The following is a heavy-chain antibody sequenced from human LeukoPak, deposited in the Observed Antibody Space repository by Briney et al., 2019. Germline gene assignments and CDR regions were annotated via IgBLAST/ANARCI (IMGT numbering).Heavy chain of an antibody. Sequence: SETLSLTCTVSGASITSYYWTWIRQPPGKGLEWIGYIHYSGSTNYNPSLKSRVTISVDTSKNQFSLKLSSVTAADTAVYYCARQRPDAAFDIWGQGTMVTVSS. V-gene: IGHV4-59*08. CDR2: IHYSGST. CDR3: ARQRPDAAFDI. J-gene: IGHJ3*02. CDR1: GASITSYY.